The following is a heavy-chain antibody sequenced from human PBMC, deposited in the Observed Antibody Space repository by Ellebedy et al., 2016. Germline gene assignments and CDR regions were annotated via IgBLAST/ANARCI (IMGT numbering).Heavy chain of an antibody. CDR1: GGSFSGYY. V-gene: IGHV4-34*01. Sequence: SETLSLXXAVSGGSFSGYYWSWIRQPPGKGLEWIGEINHSGSTNYNPSLKSRVTISVDTSKNQFSLKLSSVTAADTAVYYCARTYCSSTSCLLGPYYFDYWGQGTLVTVSS. D-gene: IGHD2-2*01. J-gene: IGHJ4*02. CDR2: INHSGST. CDR3: ARTYCSSTSCLLGPYYFDY.